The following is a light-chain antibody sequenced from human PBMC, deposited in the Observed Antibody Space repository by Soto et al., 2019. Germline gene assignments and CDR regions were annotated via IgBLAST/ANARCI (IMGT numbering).Light chain of an antibody. CDR1: SDDVGAYDY. CDR3: TPYTRESPPHLL. J-gene: IGLJ2*01. Sequence: QSALTQPASVSGSPGQSITFSCTGTSDDVGAYDYVSWYQQHPGKAPKLMIFEVSNRPSGVSNRFSGSQSGNTASLTISGLQAEDGADYLRTPYTRESPPHLLFGGGAQLTVL. V-gene: IGLV2-14*01. CDR2: EVS.